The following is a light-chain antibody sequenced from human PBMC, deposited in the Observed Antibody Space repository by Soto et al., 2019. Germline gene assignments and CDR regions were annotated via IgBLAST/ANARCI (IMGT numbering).Light chain of an antibody. Sequence: QSALTQPASVSGSPGQSITISCSGTNSDVGGYNYVSWYQQHPGKAPKLMIYDVSYWPSGISNRFSGSKSDNTASLTISGLQAEDEADYYCSSYTTSSLYVFGTGTKVTVL. CDR1: NSDVGGYNY. CDR2: DVS. V-gene: IGLV2-14*01. CDR3: SSYTTSSLYV. J-gene: IGLJ1*01.